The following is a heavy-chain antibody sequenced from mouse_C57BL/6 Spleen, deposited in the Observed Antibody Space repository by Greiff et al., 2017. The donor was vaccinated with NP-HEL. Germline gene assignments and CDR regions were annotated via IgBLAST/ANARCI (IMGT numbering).Heavy chain of an antibody. Sequence: EVQRVESGGGLVQPGGSLSLSCAASGFTFTDYYMSWVRQPPGQALEWLGFIRNKANGYTTEYSASVKGRFTISRDTSQSILYLQMNALRAEAGATYYGTSLWPSYWYFDVWGTGTTVTVSS. CDR2: IRNKANGYTT. CDR1: GFTFTDYY. CDR3: TSLWPSYWYFDV. V-gene: IGHV7-3*01. J-gene: IGHJ1*03. D-gene: IGHD6-1*01.